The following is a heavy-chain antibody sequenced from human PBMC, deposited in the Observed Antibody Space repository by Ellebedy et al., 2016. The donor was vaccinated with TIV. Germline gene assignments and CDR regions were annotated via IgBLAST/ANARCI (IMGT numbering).Heavy chain of an antibody. CDR1: GVAFTNYA. CDR2: ISGSGTAT. V-gene: IGHV3-23*01. Sequence: GGSLRLSCAASGVAFTNYAFSWVRQAPGKGLEWVSGISGSGTATYYADSVRGRFTISRDNSKNTLYLQMNSLRGEDTAVYYCARGGVVAGADYWGQGTLVTVSS. J-gene: IGHJ4*02. CDR3: ARGGVVAGADY. D-gene: IGHD6-19*01.